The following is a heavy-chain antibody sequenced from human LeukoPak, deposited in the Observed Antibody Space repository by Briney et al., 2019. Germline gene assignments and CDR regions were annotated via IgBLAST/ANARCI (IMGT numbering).Heavy chain of an antibody. J-gene: IGHJ1*01. V-gene: IGHV1-69*04. CDR3: ARGPVEMATNFPEYFQH. CDR2: IIPILGIA. CDR1: GGTFSSYA. D-gene: IGHD5-24*01. Sequence: ASVKVSCKASGGTFSSYAISWVRQAPGQGLEWMGRIIPILGIANYAQKFQGRVTITADKSTSTAYMELSSLRSEDTAVYYCARGPVEMATNFPEYFQHWGQGTLVTVSS.